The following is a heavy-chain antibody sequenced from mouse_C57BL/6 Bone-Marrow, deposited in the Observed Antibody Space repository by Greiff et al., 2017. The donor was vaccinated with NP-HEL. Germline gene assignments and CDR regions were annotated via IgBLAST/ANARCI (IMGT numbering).Heavy chain of an antibody. J-gene: IGHJ4*01. CDR1: GYAFSSYW. CDR2: IYPGDGET. Sequence: VQLQQSGAELVKPGASVKISCKASGYAFSSYWMNWVKQRPGKGLEWIGQIYPGDGETNYNGKFKGKATLTADKSSSTAYMQLSSLTSEDSAVYFCARDYGSKGYAMDYWGQGTSVTVSS. CDR3: ARDYGSKGYAMDY. D-gene: IGHD1-1*01. V-gene: IGHV1-80*01.